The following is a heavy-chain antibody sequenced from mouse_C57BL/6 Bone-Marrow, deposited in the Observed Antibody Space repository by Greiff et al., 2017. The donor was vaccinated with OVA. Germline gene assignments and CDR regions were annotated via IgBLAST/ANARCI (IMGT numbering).Heavy chain of an antibody. D-gene: IGHD1-1*01. V-gene: IGHV1-52*01. CDR2: IDPSDSET. CDR1: GYTFTSYW. CDR3: ARRTTVVAPYAMDY. J-gene: IGHJ4*01. Sequence: QVQLQQPGAELVRPGSSVKLSCKASGYTFTSYWMHWVKQRPIQGLEWIGNIDPSDSETHYNQKFKDKATLTVDKSSSTAYMQLSSLTSEDSAVYCCARRTTVVAPYAMDYWGQGTSVTVSS.